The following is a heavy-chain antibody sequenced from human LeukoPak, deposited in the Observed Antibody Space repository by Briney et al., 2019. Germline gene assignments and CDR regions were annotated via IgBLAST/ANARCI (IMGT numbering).Heavy chain of an antibody. J-gene: IGHJ5*02. CDR3: ARDHGRYGDYRPGFDP. CDR1: GGSISSYY. CDR2: IYYSGST. V-gene: IGHV4-59*01. D-gene: IGHD4-17*01. Sequence: SETLSLTCNVSGGSISSYYWSRIRQPPGKGLEWIGYIYYSGSTNYNPSLKSRVTISVDTSKNQFSLKLSSVTAADTAVYYCARDHGRYGDYRPGFDPWGQGTLVTVSS.